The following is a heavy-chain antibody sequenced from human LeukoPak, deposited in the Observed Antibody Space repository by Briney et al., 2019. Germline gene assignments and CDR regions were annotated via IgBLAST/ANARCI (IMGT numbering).Heavy chain of an antibody. CDR1: GFSDINNY. Sequence: GGSLRLSCAASGFSDINNYVTWVRQGPGKGLEWVSVIYTGDRADYSDSVKGRFTISRDNFKNTLYLQMNNLRVEDSAVYYCATDRDPHYGMHVWGQGTTVTFSS. V-gene: IGHV3-53*01. CDR2: IYTGDRA. CDR3: ATDRDPHYGMHV. J-gene: IGHJ6*02. D-gene: IGHD3-10*01.